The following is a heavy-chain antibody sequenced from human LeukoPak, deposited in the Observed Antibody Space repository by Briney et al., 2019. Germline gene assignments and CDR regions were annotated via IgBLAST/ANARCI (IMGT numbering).Heavy chain of an antibody. CDR1: GFTFNNAW. V-gene: IGHV3-15*01. CDR2: IKSKSNGGTT. J-gene: IGHJ4*02. D-gene: IGHD3-22*01. Sequence: PGGSLRLSCAASGFTFNNAWMSWVRQAPGKGLEWVGRIKSKSNGGTTDYAAPVKGRFTISRDDSKDTLYLQMNSLKTEVTALYYCTTVGLSGYYDGNGYYYFDYWGQGTLVTVSS. CDR3: TTVGLSGYYDGNGYYYFDY.